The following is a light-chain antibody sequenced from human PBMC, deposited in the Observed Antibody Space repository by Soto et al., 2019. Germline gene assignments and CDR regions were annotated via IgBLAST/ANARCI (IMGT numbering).Light chain of an antibody. CDR1: QSISTY. CDR2: DTS. Sequence: EIVLTQSPATLSLSPGERATLSCRASQSISTYLAWYQQTPGQAPRLLIYDTSNKASGVPARFSGCGSGTDFTLTISSLEPEGFAVYYCQQRNNWPPWTCGQGTKVEIK. V-gene: IGKV3-11*01. CDR3: QQRNNWPPWT. J-gene: IGKJ1*01.